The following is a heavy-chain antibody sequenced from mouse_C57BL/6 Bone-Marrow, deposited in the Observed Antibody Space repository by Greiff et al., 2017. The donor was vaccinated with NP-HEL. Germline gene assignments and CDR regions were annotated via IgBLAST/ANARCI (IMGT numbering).Heavy chain of an antibody. CDR2: IHPNSGST. J-gene: IGHJ2*01. Sequence: VQLQQSGAELVKPGASVKLSCKASGYTFTSYWMHWVKQRPGQGLEWIGMIHPNSGSTNYNEKFKSKATLTVDKSSSTAYMQLSSLTSEDSAVYYCARSGPFITTVVDFDYWGQGTTLTVSS. CDR1: GYTFTSYW. CDR3: ARSGPFITTVVDFDY. V-gene: IGHV1-64*01. D-gene: IGHD1-1*01.